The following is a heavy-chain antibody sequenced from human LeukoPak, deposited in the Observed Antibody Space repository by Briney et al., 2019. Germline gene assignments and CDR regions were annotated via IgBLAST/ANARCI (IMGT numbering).Heavy chain of an antibody. CDR3: ARDVAAAGTSVDY. V-gene: IGHV1-2*02. CDR1: GYTFTGYY. Sequence: GASVKVSCKASGYTFTGYYMHWVRQAPGQGLEWMGWINPNSGGTNYAQKFQGRVTMTRDTSISTAYMELSRLRSDDTAVYYCARDVAAAGTSVDYWGRGTLVTVSS. J-gene: IGHJ4*02. CDR2: INPNSGGT. D-gene: IGHD6-13*01.